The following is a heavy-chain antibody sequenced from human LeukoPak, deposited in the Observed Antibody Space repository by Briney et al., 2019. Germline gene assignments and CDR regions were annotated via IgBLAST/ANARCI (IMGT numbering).Heavy chain of an antibody. D-gene: IGHD5-12*01. CDR2: ISAYNGNT. Sequence: GASVKVSCKASGYTFTSYGISWVRQAPGQGLEWMGWISAYNGNTNYAQKLQGRVTMTTDTSTSTAYMELRSLRSDDTAVYYCAILEDGYSGYDFVHWGQGTLVTVSS. V-gene: IGHV1-18*01. CDR1: GYTFTSYG. CDR3: AILEDGYSGYDFVH. J-gene: IGHJ5*02.